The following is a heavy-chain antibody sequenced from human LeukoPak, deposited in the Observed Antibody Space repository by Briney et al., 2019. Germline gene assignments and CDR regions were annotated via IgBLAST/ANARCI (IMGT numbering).Heavy chain of an antibody. J-gene: IGHJ3*02. CDR1: GFSLSTSEMC. Sequence: ESGPALVKPTQTLTLTCTFSGFSLSTSEMCVSWVRQPPGKALEWLARIDWDDDKYYSTSLKTRLTISKDTSKNQVVLTMTSMDPVDTATYYCARQITIFGGKDAFDIWGQGTMVTVSS. V-gene: IGHV2-70*11. CDR3: ARQITIFGGKDAFDI. D-gene: IGHD3-3*01. CDR2: IDWDDDK.